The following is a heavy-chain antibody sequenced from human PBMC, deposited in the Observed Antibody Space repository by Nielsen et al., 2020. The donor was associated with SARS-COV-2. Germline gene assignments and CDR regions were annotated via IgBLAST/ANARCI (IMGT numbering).Heavy chain of an antibody. J-gene: IGHJ4*02. CDR1: GFSFSSFG. CDR2: ISGAAQAT. D-gene: IGHD5-18*01. Sequence: GESLKISCAASGFSFSSFGLGWVRQAPGKGLEWVSGISGAAQATYYADSVKGRFTISRDNSKNTLYLLMNGLTVDDTAVYYCARSPSHISGYRYGYNSWGQGTLVTVSS. V-gene: IGHV3-23*01. CDR3: ARSPSHISGYRYGYNS.